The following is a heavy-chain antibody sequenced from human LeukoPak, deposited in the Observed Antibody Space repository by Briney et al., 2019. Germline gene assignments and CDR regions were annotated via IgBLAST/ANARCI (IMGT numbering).Heavy chain of an antibody. Sequence: SETLSLTCAVSGYSISSGYYWGWIRQPPGRGLEWFGSIYHSGSTYYNPSLKSRVTISVDTSKNQFSLKLSSVTAADTAVYYCARDSLGPVLLWFGELGYWGQGTLVTVSS. J-gene: IGHJ4*02. D-gene: IGHD3-10*01. CDR3: ARDSLGPVLLWFGELGY. CDR2: IYHSGST. V-gene: IGHV4-38-2*02. CDR1: GYSISSGYY.